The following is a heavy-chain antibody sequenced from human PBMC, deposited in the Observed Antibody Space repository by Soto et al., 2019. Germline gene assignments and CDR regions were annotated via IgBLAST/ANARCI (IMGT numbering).Heavy chain of an antibody. V-gene: IGHV3-30-3*01. J-gene: IGHJ4*02. CDR3: ARDLGVVVVTAILDY. CDR2: ISYDGSNK. CDR1: GFTFSSYA. D-gene: IGHD2-21*02. Sequence: VQLVESGGGVVQPGRSLRLSCAASGFTFSSYAMHWVRQAPGKGLEWVAVISYDGSNKYYADSVKGRFTISRDNSKNTRYLQMNSLRAEDTAVYYCARDLGVVVVTAILDYWGQGTLVTVSS.